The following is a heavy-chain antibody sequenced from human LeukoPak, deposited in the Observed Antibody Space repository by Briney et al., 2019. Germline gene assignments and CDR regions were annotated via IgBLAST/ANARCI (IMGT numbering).Heavy chain of an antibody. D-gene: IGHD3-10*01. Sequence: SETLSLTCTVSGGSISSYYWSWIRQPPGKGLEWIGYVYYSGSTNYNPSLKSRVTISVDTSKNQFSLKLSSVTAADTAVYYCARSELLWFGGVNSGFDYWGQGTLVTVSS. V-gene: IGHV4-59*01. J-gene: IGHJ4*02. CDR2: VYYSGST. CDR3: ARSELLWFGGVNSGFDY. CDR1: GGSISSYY.